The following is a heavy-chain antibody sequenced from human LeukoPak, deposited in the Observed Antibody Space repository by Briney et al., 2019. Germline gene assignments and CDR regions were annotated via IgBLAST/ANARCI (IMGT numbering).Heavy chain of an antibody. V-gene: IGHV1-69*10. CDR2: IFPLLEIT. D-gene: IGHD2-15*01. CDR3: ARSGHCSGGTCYGGGWFDP. J-gene: IGHJ5*02. CDR1: GGTFITYS. Sequence: SVRVSCKSSGGTFITYSISWVRQAPGQGLELMGRIFPLLEITNDAKNFQGRATITADKSTSTAYMELSTLGSEDTAVYYCARSGHCSGGTCYGGGWFDPWGQGTLVTVSS.